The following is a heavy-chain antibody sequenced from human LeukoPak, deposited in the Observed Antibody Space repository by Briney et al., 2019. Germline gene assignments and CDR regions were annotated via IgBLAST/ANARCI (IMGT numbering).Heavy chain of an antibody. CDR1: GGTFSSYA. Sequence: ASVTVSCKASGGTFSSYAISWVRQAPGQGLEWMGGIIPIFGTANYAQKFQGRVTITADESTSTAYMELSSLRSEDTAVYYCARGYSGYDSYYFDYWGQGTLVTVSS. V-gene: IGHV1-69*13. J-gene: IGHJ4*02. D-gene: IGHD5-12*01. CDR3: ARGYSGYDSYYFDY. CDR2: IIPIFGTA.